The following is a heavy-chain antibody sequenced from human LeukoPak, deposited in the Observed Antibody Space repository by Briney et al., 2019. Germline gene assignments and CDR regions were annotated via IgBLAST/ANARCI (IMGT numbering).Heavy chain of an antibody. CDR2: INPNSGGT. CDR1: GYTFTGYY. J-gene: IGHJ5*02. D-gene: IGHD3-10*01. V-gene: IGHV1-2*02. Sequence: ASVKVSCKASGYTFTGYYMHWVRQAPGQGLEWMGWINPNSGGTNYAPKFQGRVTMTRDTSISTAYMELSRLTSDDTAVYYCARRSQGSWFDPWGQGTLVTVSS. CDR3: ARRSQGSWFDP.